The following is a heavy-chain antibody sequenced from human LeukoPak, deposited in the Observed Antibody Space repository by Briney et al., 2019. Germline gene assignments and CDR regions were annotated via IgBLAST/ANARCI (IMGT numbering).Heavy chain of an antibody. V-gene: IGHV1-18*01. CDR1: GYSFTIYG. Sequence: ASVKVSRKASGYSFTIYGISWVRLAPGQGLEWMGWISAYNGNTNYAQKLQGRVTMTTDTSTSTPYMELRSLRSDDTAVYYCASYSVSYQDAFDIWGQGTMVTVSS. J-gene: IGHJ3*02. CDR2: ISAYNGNT. D-gene: IGHD1-26*01. CDR3: ASYSVSYQDAFDI.